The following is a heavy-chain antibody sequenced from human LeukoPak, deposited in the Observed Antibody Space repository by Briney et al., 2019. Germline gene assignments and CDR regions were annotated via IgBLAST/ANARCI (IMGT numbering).Heavy chain of an antibody. CDR1: GYSISTSW. D-gene: IGHD2-15*01. Sequence: GESLKICCKGSGYSISTSWIGWLRQMARRGLEWMGIIYAGDSDTRCSPSFQGQVTISADKSITTAYLQWSSLKASDTAMYYCARLGYCRGGYCYSVDCWGQGTLVTVSA. J-gene: IGHJ4*02. CDR2: IYAGDSDT. V-gene: IGHV5-51*01. CDR3: ARLGYCRGGYCYSVDC.